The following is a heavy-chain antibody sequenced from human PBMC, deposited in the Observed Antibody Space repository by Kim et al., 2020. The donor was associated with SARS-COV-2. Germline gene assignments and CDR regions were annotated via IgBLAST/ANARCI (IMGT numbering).Heavy chain of an antibody. CDR1: GGTFSSYA. J-gene: IGHJ3*02. CDR3: ARANIYSSSSFGGAFDI. D-gene: IGHD6-6*01. V-gene: IGHV1-69*13. CDR2: IIPIFGTA. Sequence: SVKVSCKASGGTFSSYAISWVRQAPGQGLEWMGGIIPIFGTANYAQKFQGRVTITADESTSTAYMELSSLRSEDTAVYYCARANIYSSSSFGGAFDIWGQGTMVTVSS.